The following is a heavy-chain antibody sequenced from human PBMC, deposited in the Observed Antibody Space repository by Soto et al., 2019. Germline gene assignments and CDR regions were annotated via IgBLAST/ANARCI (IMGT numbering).Heavy chain of an antibody. CDR2: ITADGGT. CDR1: GFTVTSHA. J-gene: IGHJ3*02. D-gene: IGHD2-15*01. V-gene: IGHV3-23*01. Sequence: EVQVLESRGGLVQPGGSLRLSCEGSGFTVTSHAMTWIRQAPGKGPEWVSTITADGGTYYADSVKGRFAMSRDTSETTLYLQMNSLGAGDTAAYYCAPHVSCSGGSCQYDAFAIRGQGTMVTVSS. CDR3: APHVSCSGGSCQYDAFAI.